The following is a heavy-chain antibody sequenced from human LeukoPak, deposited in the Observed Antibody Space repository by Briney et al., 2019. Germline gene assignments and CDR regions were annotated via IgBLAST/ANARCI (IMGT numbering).Heavy chain of an antibody. V-gene: IGHV3-33*08. CDR3: ARDLRSGAYYYGMDV. Sequence: HPGRSLRLSCAASGFTFSSYGMHWVRQAPGRGLEWVAVIWYDGSNKYYADSVKGRFTISRDNSKNTLYLQMNSLRAEDTAVYYCARDLRSGAYYYGMDVWGQGTTVTVSS. CDR2: IWYDGSNK. D-gene: IGHD5/OR15-5a*01. J-gene: IGHJ6*02. CDR1: GFTFSSYG.